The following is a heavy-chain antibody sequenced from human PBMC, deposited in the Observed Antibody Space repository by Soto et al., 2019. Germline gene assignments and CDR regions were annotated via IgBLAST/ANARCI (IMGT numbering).Heavy chain of an antibody. CDR1: GFIFRSYS. J-gene: IGHJ4*02. CDR3: AKDHWVQLCLEVHEKFDY. Sequence: GGSLILSCATSGFIFRSYSRSLVRPAPGKGLEWFSAISGSGGSTYYADSVKGRFTISIDNSKNTLCPEMNCLTANDTAVYYCAKDHWVQLCLEVHEKFDYWRQGTLVSVSA. CDR2: ISGSGGST. V-gene: IGHV3-23*01. D-gene: IGHD5-18*01.